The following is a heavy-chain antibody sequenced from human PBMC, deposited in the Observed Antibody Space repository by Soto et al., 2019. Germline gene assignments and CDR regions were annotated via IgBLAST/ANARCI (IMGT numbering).Heavy chain of an antibody. J-gene: IGHJ6*02. CDR1: GFDFRRFG. D-gene: IGHD2-15*01. V-gene: IGHV3-30*18. CDR3: AKARGRSNWAASHGLDA. Sequence: QEQLVESGGGVVQPGRSLRLPCVGSGFDFRRFGMHWVRQAPDKGLELVALITYDGTYKHYADAVQGRITIVRDDDRSTVSLQVDSVTPHDPALYFCAKARGRSNWAASHGLDAWGQGTMGSV. CDR2: ITYDGTYK.